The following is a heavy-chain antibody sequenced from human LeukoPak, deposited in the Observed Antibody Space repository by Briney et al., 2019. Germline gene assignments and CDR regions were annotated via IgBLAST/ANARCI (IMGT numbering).Heavy chain of an antibody. CDR2: IYYISNT. Sequence: SETLSLTCTVSGASVGSSGYYWSWIRQPPGGGLEWIGYIYYISNTNYNPSLKSRVTMSIDPSRNQFSLKVNSVTAADTAVYCCARTQSQSGSYRYYFGYWGQGTLVTVSS. CDR1: GASVGSSGYY. V-gene: IGHV4-61*08. D-gene: IGHD1-26*01. J-gene: IGHJ4*02. CDR3: ARTQSQSGSYRYYFGY.